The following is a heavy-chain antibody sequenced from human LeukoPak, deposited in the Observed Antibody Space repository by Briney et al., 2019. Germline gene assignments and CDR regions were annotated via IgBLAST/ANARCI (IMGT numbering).Heavy chain of an antibody. V-gene: IGHV4-39*01. Sequence: PSETLSLTCTVSGGSISSSSYYWGWIRQPPGKGLEWIGSIYYSGSTYYNPSLKSRVTISVDTSKNQFSLKLSSVTAADTAVYYCATSLTMIVVVDAFDIWGQGTMVTVSS. CDR1: GGSISSSSYY. CDR3: ATSLTMIVVVDAFDI. CDR2: IYYSGST. J-gene: IGHJ3*02. D-gene: IGHD3-22*01.